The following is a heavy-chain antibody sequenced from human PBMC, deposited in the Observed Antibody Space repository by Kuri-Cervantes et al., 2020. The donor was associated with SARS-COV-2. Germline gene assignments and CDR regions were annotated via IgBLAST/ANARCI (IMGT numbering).Heavy chain of an antibody. V-gene: IGHV4-4*07. CDR3: AREPVTMVRGPPLDAFDI. J-gene: IGHJ3*02. D-gene: IGHD3-10*01. CDR2: MYSSGST. CDR1: GVSISSDY. Sequence: SETLSLTCTVSGVSISSDYWSWIRQPAGKGLEWIGRMYSSGSTNYNPSLKSRVTMSVDTSKNQFSLKLSSVTAADTAVYYCAREPVTMVRGPPLDAFDIWGQGTMVTVSS.